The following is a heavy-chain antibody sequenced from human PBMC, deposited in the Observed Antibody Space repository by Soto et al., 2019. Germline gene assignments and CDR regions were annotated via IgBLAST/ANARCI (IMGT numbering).Heavy chain of an antibody. Sequence: ASVKVSCKASGYTFTSYGISWVRPAPGQGLEWMGWISAYNGNTNYAQKLQGRVTMTTDTSTSTAYMELRSLRSDDTAVYYCARDLPGIAAAGAFDIWGQGTMVTVSS. D-gene: IGHD6-25*01. CDR3: ARDLPGIAAAGAFDI. CDR2: ISAYNGNT. V-gene: IGHV1-18*01. CDR1: GYTFTSYG. J-gene: IGHJ3*02.